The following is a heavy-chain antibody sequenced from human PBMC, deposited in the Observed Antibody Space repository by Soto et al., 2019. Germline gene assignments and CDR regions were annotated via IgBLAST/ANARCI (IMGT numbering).Heavy chain of an antibody. D-gene: IGHD2-15*01. CDR1: GGTFSSYT. Sequence: SVKVSCKASGGTFSSYTISWVRQAPGQGLEWMGRIIPILGIANYAQKFQGRVTITADKSTSTAYMELSSLRSEDTAVYYCARTMLDCSGGSCYDYYYYYMDVWGKGTTVTVSS. CDR2: IIPILGIA. CDR3: ARTMLDCSGGSCYDYYYYYMDV. V-gene: IGHV1-69*02. J-gene: IGHJ6*03.